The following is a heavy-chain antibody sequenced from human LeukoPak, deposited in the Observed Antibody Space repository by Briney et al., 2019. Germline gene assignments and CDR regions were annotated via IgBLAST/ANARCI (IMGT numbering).Heavy chain of an antibody. V-gene: IGHV4-59*08. J-gene: IGHJ4*02. CDR2: IYYSGST. Sequence: SETLSLTCTVSGGSISSYYWSWIRQPPGKGLEWIGYIYYSGSTNYNPSLKSRVTISVDTSKNQFSLKLSSVTAADTAVYYCARSRGRGDCDYWGQGTLVTVSS. CDR3: ARSRGRGDCDY. D-gene: IGHD3-10*01. CDR1: GGSISSYY.